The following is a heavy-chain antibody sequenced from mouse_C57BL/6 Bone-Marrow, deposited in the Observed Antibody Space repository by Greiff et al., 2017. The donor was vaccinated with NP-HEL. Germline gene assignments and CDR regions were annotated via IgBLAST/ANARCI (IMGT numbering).Heavy chain of an antibody. Sequence: EVQLQQSGPELVKPGASVQISCKASGYTFTDYYMNWVKQSHGKSLEWIGDINPNNGGTSYNQKFKGKATLTVDKSSSTAYMELRSLTSEDSAVYYCARRGQNYYAMDYWGQGTSVTVSS. J-gene: IGHJ4*01. CDR3: ARRGQNYYAMDY. CDR1: GYTFTDYY. CDR2: INPNNGGT. V-gene: IGHV1-26*01.